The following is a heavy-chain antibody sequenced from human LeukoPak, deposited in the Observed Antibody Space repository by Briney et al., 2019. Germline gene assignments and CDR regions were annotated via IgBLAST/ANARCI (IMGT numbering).Heavy chain of an antibody. CDR3: ARANYGDYVWPGYYYGMDV. J-gene: IGHJ6*02. CDR2: INHSGST. CDR1: SGSFSGYY. V-gene: IGHV4-34*01. D-gene: IGHD4-17*01. Sequence: SSETLSLTCAVYSGSFSGYYWSWIRQSPGKGLEWIGEINHSGSTNYNPSLKSRVTISVDTSKNQFSLKLSSVTAADTAVYYCARANYGDYVWPGYYYGMDVWGQGTTVIVSS.